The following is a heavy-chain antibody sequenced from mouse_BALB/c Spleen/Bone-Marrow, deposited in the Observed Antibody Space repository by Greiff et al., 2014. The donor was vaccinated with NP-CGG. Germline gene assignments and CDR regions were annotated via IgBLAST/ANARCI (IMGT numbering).Heavy chain of an antibody. V-gene: IGHV5-4*02. Sequence: EVNVVESGGGLVKPGGSLKLSCAASGFTFSDYYMYWVRQTPEKRLEWVATISDGGTYTFYPDSVKGRFTISRDNAKNNLYLQMSSLQSEDTAMYYCTRSEKRYGAMDYWGQGTSVTVSS. CDR1: GFTFSDYY. CDR3: TRSEKRYGAMDY. D-gene: IGHD2-10*02. J-gene: IGHJ4*01. CDR2: ISDGGTYT.